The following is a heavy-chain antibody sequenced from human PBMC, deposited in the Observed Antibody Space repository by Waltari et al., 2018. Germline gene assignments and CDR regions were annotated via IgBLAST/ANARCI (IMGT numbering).Heavy chain of an antibody. CDR3: ARGGEHPQYYDFWGGIDY. Sequence: QVQLVQSGAEVKKPGASGKVSCKASGYTFTGYYMHWVRQAPGQGLEWMGRINPNSGGTNYAQKFQGRVTMTRDPSISTAYMELSRLRSDDTAVYYCARGGEHPQYYDFWGGIDYWGQGTLVTVSS. CDR2: INPNSGGT. CDR1: GYTFTGYY. V-gene: IGHV1-2*06. J-gene: IGHJ4*02. D-gene: IGHD3-3*01.